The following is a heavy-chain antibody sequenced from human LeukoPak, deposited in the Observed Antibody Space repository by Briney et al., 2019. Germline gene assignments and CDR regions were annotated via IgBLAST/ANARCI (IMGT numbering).Heavy chain of an antibody. CDR3: ASGGYSGYDSRRFDY. J-gene: IGHJ4*02. V-gene: IGHV4-34*01. Sequence: PSETLSLTCAVYGGSFSGYYWSWIRQPPGKGLEWIGEINHSGSTNYNPSLKSRVTISVDTSKNQFSLKLSSVTAADTAVYYCASGGYSGYDSRRFDYWGQGTLVTVSS. CDR1: GGSFSGYY. CDR2: INHSGST. D-gene: IGHD5-12*01.